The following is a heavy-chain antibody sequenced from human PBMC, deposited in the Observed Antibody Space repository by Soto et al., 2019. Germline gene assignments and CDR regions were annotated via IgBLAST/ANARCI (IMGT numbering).Heavy chain of an antibody. CDR2: INHSGST. Sequence: SETLSLTCAFYGGSFSGYYWSWIRQPPGKGLEWIGEINHSGSTNYNPSLKSRVTISVDTSKNQFSLKLSSVTAADTAVYYCARVMEWPQPRIWFDPWGQGTLVTVS. CDR1: GGSFSGYY. CDR3: ARVMEWPQPRIWFDP. V-gene: IGHV4-34*01. J-gene: IGHJ5*02. D-gene: IGHD2-8*01.